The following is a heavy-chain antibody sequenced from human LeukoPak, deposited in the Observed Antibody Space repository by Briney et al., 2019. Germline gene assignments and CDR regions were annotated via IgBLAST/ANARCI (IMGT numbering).Heavy chain of an antibody. CDR1: GFTYRSYN. D-gene: IGHD3-3*01. Sequence: PGGSLRLSCAASGFTYRSYNMNWVRQAPGKGLEWVSYISGSGSSTYYADSVKGRFTISRDNAKKSLYLQMNSLRAEDTAVYYCASDDFWSGFERKYYYYMDVWGKGTTVTVSS. J-gene: IGHJ6*03. CDR2: ISGSGSST. CDR3: ASDDFWSGFERKYYYYMDV. V-gene: IGHV3-48*01.